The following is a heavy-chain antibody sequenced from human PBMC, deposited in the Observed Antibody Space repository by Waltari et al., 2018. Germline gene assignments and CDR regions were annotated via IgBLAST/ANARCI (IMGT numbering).Heavy chain of an antibody. Sequence: QVQLQESGPGLVKPSETLSLTCPVSGGSISSYYWSWIRQPPGKGLEWIAYIYYSGSTNYNPSLKSRVTISVDTSKNQFSLKLSSVTAADTAVYYCARDQTELVYAFDIWGQGTMVTVSS. J-gene: IGHJ3*02. CDR1: GGSISSYY. CDR3: ARDQTELVYAFDI. V-gene: IGHV4-59*01. D-gene: IGHD6-13*01. CDR2: IYYSGST.